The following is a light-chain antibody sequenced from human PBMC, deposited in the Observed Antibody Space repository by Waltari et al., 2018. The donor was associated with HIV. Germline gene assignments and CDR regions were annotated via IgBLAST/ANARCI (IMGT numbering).Light chain of an antibody. V-gene: IGKV4-1*01. Sequence: DIEMTQSPDSLAVSLGERATINCQSSQSVLYSANNKNYLAWYQHKPGQPPKLLFYWASTRESGVPDRFRGTGSGTDFTLTITSLQAEDVAVYYCQQYYSSPRTFSQGTKVEVK. J-gene: IGKJ1*01. CDR3: QQYYSSPRT. CDR1: QSVLYSANNKNY. CDR2: WAS.